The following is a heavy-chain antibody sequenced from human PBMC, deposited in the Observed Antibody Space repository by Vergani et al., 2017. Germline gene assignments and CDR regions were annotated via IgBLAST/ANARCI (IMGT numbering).Heavy chain of an antibody. J-gene: IGHJ4*02. Sequence: EVHLVESGGGLVQPGGSLRLSCATSGFTFGSTNMDWVRQAPGKGLEWLAHISSASSFIYYADSVKGRFIVSRDNAKNSLYLQMNSLRAEDTAVYFCARVARDYFDSSGHFPIDSWCQGTLVIVSS. CDR3: ARVARDYFDSSGHFPIDS. V-gene: IGHV3-48*01. CDR1: GFTFGSTN. CDR2: ISSASSFI. D-gene: IGHD3-22*01.